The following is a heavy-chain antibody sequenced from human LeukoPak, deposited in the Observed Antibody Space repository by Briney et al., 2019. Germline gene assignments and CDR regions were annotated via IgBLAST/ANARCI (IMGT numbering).Heavy chain of an antibody. V-gene: IGHV4-39*01. D-gene: IGHD4-23*01. J-gene: IGHJ4*02. CDR3: ARLLVTSGVYFDY. Sequence: SETLSLTCTVSGGSISSSAYYWGWIRQPPGKGLEWIGSLDYSGSTYYNPSLKSRVTIFVDTSKNQFSLKLSSVTAADTAVYYCARLLVTSGVYFDYWGQGSLVMVSS. CDR2: LDYSGST. CDR1: GGSISSSAYY.